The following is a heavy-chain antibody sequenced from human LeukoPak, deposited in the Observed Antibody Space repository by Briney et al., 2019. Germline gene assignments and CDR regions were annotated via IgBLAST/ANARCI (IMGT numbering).Heavy chain of an antibody. CDR2: IWYDGSNK. CDR1: GFTFSSYA. V-gene: IGHV3-33*08. J-gene: IGHJ3*02. D-gene: IGHD1-1*01. CDR3: ARDFSANWKPDAFDI. Sequence: PGGSLRLSCAASGFTFSSYAMHWVRQAPGKGLEWVAVIWYDGSNKYYADSVKGRFTISRDNSNNTLYLLMNNLGAEDTAVYYCARDFSANWKPDAFDIWGQGTAVTVSS.